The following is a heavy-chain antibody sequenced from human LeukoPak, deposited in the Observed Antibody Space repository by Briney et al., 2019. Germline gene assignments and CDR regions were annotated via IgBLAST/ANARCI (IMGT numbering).Heavy chain of an antibody. Sequence: GGSLRLSCAASGFTFSSYGMHWVRQAPGKGLEWVAVIWYSGSNKYYADSVKGRFTISRDNSKNTLYLQMNSLRAEDTAVYYCAKDLGDYVWGSYRPPPGFFDYWGQGTLVTVSS. CDR1: GFTFSSYG. D-gene: IGHD3-16*02. V-gene: IGHV3-33*06. CDR2: IWYSGSNK. CDR3: AKDLGDYVWGSYRPPPGFFDY. J-gene: IGHJ4*02.